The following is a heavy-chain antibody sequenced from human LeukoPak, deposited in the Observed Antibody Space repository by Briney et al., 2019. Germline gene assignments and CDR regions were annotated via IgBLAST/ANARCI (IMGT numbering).Heavy chain of an antibody. J-gene: IGHJ4*02. Sequence: GGSLRLSCAASGFTFSSYGMHWVRQAPGKGLEWVAVISYDGSNKYYADSVKGRFTISRDNSKNTLYLQMNSLRAEDTAVYYCAKSRYYYDSSGAHFDYWGQGTLVTVSS. V-gene: IGHV3-30*18. CDR3: AKSRYYYDSSGAHFDY. CDR1: GFTFSSYG. D-gene: IGHD3-22*01. CDR2: ISYDGSNK.